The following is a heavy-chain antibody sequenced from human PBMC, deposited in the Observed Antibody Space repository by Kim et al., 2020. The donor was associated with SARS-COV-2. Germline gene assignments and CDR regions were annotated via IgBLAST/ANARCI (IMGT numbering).Heavy chain of an antibody. Sequence: EYAASVKGRVTISRDDSKSIAYLQMNSLKTEDTAVYYCTREHYGEDQEDYWGQGTLVTVSS. J-gene: IGHJ4*02. V-gene: IGHV3-49*02. CDR3: TREHYGEDQEDY. D-gene: IGHD4-17*01.